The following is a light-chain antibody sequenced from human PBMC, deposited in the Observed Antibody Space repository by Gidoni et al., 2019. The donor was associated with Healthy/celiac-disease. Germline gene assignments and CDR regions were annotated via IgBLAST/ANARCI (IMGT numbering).Light chain of an antibody. V-gene: IGKV4-1*01. Sequence: DIVMTQSPDSLAVSLGERATTNCKSSQSVLYSSNNKNYLAWYHQKPGQPPKLLIYWASTRESGVPDRFSGSGSGTDFTLTISSLQAEDVAVYYCQQYYSTPLTFGQGTRLEIK. CDR1: QSVLYSSNNKNY. CDR3: QQYYSTPLT. CDR2: WAS. J-gene: IGKJ5*01.